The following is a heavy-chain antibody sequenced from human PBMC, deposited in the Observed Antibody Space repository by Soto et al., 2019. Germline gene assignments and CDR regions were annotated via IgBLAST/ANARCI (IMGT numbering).Heavy chain of an antibody. J-gene: IGHJ6*02. CDR3: ARISRVPSKGRNPRMDV. D-gene: IGHD1-1*01. Sequence: GESLKISCKCSGYTFTDYWIAWVRQMPGKGLEWMGMIYPGDSDTRYSPSFQCQGTISADKSMTTAYLQWNSLKASDTAMYYCARISRVPSKGRNPRMDVWGQGTTATVSS. CDR1: GYTFTDYW. V-gene: IGHV5-51*01. CDR2: IYPGDSDT.